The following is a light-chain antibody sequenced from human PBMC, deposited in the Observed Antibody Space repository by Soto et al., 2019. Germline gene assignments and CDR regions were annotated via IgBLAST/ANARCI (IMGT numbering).Light chain of an antibody. V-gene: IGKV4-1*01. CDR2: RAS. J-gene: IGKJ4*01. CDR3: QQYSSTLLT. CDR1: QSVLFSSNNKNY. Sequence: DIVMAQSPDSLAVFLGERATINCKSSQSVLFSSNNKNYLAWYQQKPGQPPKLLIYRASTREVGVPDRFSGSGSGTDFTLTISSVQAEDVAVYYCQQYSSTLLTFGGGTKVEIK.